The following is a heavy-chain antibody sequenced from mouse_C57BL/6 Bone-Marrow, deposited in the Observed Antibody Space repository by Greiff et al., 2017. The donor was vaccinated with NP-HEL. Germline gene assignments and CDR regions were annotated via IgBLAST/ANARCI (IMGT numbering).Heavy chain of an antibody. D-gene: IGHD5-5*01. CDR3: ARASLPSWFAY. CDR2: IYPGSGST. CDR1: GYTFTSYW. V-gene: IGHV1-55*01. Sequence: QVHVKQPGAELVKPGASVKMSCKASGYTFTSYWITWVKQRPGQGLEWIGDIYPGSGSTNYNEKFKSKATLTVDTSSSTAYMQLSSLTSEDSAVYYCARASLPSWFAYWGQGTLVTVSA. J-gene: IGHJ3*01.